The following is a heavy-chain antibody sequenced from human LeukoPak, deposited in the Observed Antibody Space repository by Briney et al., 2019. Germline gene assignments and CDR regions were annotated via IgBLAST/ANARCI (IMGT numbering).Heavy chain of an antibody. CDR2: ISYDGSNK. CDR1: GVTLSTYA. Sequence: SGGSLRLSCAASGVTLSTYAMSWARQAPGKGLEWVAVISYDGSNKYYADSVKGRFTISRDNSKNTLYLQMNSLRAEDTAVYYCTSDTINIVATSHFDYWGQGTLVTVSS. D-gene: IGHD5-12*01. CDR3: TSDTINIVATSHFDY. J-gene: IGHJ4*02. V-gene: IGHV3-30*03.